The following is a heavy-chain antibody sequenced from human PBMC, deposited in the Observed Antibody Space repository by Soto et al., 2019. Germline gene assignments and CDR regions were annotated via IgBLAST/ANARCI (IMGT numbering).Heavy chain of an antibody. D-gene: IGHD1-1*01. V-gene: IGHV1-18*01. Sequence: QVQLVQSGPEVKKPGASVKVSCKGSGYTFTSQGITWVRQAPGQGLEWMGWISAYNGNTNYKQNLQGRVTMTTDTSTTTAYMEQRSLRSDDTAVYYCARDRGGGTFDYWGQGTLVTVSS. CDR1: GYTFTSQG. CDR3: ARDRGGGTFDY. CDR2: ISAYNGNT. J-gene: IGHJ4*02.